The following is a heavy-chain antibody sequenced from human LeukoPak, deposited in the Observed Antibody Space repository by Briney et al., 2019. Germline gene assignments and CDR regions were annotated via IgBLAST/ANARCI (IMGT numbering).Heavy chain of an antibody. CDR3: ARDGPTTYYYDSSGYYLDY. CDR1: GFTFSSYA. CDR2: ISYDGSNK. J-gene: IGHJ4*02. Sequence: GGSLRLSCAASGFTFSSYAMHWVRQAPGKGLEWVAVISYDGSNKYYADSVKGRFTISRDNSKNTLYLQMNSLRAEDTAVCYCARDGPTTYYYDSSGYYLDYWGQGTLVTVSS. V-gene: IGHV3-30*04. D-gene: IGHD3-22*01.